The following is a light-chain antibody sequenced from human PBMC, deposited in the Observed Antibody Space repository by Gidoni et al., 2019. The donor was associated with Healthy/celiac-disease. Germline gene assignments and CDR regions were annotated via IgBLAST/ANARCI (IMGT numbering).Light chain of an antibody. CDR1: QSISSY. CDR2: AAS. J-gene: IGKJ5*01. CDR3: QQSYSTPPT. V-gene: IGKV1-39*01. Sequence: DIQMPQSPSSLSASVCDRVTITCRASQSISSYLNWYQQKPGKAPKLLIYAASSLQSGVPSRFSGSGSGTDFTLTISSLQPEDFATYYCQQSYSTPPTFGQGTRLEIK.